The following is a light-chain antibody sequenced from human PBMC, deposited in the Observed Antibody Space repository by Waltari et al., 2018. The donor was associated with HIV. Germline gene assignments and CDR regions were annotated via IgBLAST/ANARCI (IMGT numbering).Light chain of an antibody. CDR2: AAS. V-gene: IGKV1-NL1*01. CDR3: QQYFSPPPLT. J-gene: IGKJ4*01. Sequence: DIQMTQSPSSLSASVGDRVTITCRARQAISNSLAWYQQKPGKAPQLLLYAASRLESGVPSRFSCSRSGTDYALTISSLQPEDFAVYYCQQYFSPPPLTFGGGTKVEIK. CDR1: QAISNS.